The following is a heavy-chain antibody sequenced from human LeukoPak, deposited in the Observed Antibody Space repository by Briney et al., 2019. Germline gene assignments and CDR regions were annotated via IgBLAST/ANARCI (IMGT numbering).Heavy chain of an antibody. V-gene: IGHV3-7*04. Sequence: GGSLRLSCAASGFTFSSYWMTWVRQAPGRGLEWLANIKEDGSEKSYVDSVKGRFTISRDNAQNSLYLQMNSLRAEDTAVYFCARDGYATGSHDYWGQGTLVTLSS. CDR2: IKEDGSEK. CDR3: ARDGYATGSHDY. CDR1: GFTFSSYW. J-gene: IGHJ4*02. D-gene: IGHD3-10*01.